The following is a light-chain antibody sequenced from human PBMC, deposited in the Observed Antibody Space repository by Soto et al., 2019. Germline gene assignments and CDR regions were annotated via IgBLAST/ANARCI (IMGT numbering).Light chain of an antibody. V-gene: IGKV1-33*01. CDR3: QQYDNLPPYT. CDR2: DAS. CDR1: QDISNY. Sequence: DIQMTQSPSSLSASVGDRVTITCQASQDISNYLNWYQQKPGKAPKLLIYDASSLETGVPSRFSGSGSGTDFTFTISSLQPEDIATYYCQQYDNLPPYTGGQGTKLEIK. J-gene: IGKJ2*01.